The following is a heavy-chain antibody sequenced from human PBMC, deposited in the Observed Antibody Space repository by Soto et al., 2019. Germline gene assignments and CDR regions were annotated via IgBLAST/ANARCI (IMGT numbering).Heavy chain of an antibody. CDR3: VRGWGSLIHLSCLDI. V-gene: IGHV3-33*01. D-gene: IGHD3-16*01. Sequence: VQLVESGGGLFQPGTSLRLSCAASGFTFRQYGMHWVRQAPGKGLDWVAVIIYDGTEKYYADSVKVRFTISRDNPGNMVYLQMNSLRAEDTAVYYCVRGWGSLIHLSCLDIWGQGTTVVVSS. CDR2: IIYDGTEK. CDR1: GFTFRQYG. J-gene: IGHJ3*02.